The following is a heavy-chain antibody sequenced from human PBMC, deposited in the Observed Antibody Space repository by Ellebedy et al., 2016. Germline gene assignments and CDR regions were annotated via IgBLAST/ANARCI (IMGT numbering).Heavy chain of an antibody. Sequence: GGSLRLXXAASGFTFSSYAMHWVRQAPGKGLEWVAVISYDGSNKYYADSVKGRFTISRDNSKNTLYLQMNSLRAEDTAVYYCARDRGRAGTLDYWGQGTLVTVSS. CDR3: ARDRGRAGTLDY. V-gene: IGHV3-30-3*01. CDR2: ISYDGSNK. CDR1: GFTFSSYA. J-gene: IGHJ4*02. D-gene: IGHD1-1*01.